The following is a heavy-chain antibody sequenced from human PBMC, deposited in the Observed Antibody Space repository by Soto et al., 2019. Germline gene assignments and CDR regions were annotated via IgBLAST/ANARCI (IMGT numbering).Heavy chain of an antibody. J-gene: IGHJ6*02. V-gene: IGHV1-69*12. Sequence: QVQLVQSGAEVKKPGSSVKVSCKASGGTFSSYAISWVRQAPGQGLEWMGGIIPIFGTANYAQKFQGRVTXIAHEXXSTAYMELSSLRSEDTAVYYCARDRRVLSRNGMDVWGQGTTVTVSS. D-gene: IGHD3-10*01. CDR1: GGTFSSYA. CDR2: IIPIFGTA. CDR3: ARDRRVLSRNGMDV.